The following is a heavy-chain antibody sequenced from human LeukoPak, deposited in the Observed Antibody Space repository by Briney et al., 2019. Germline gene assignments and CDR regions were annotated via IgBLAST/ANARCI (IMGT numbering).Heavy chain of an antibody. CDR1: GGSISSSSYY. V-gene: IGHV4-39*07. D-gene: IGHD3-22*01. J-gene: IGHJ5*02. CDR2: IYYSGST. CDR3: ARGNYYDSSGYFWFDP. Sequence: SETLSLTCTVSGGSISSSSYYWGWIRQPPGKGLEWIGSIYYSGSTYYNPSLKSRVTISVDTSKNQFSLKLSSVTAADTAVYYCARGNYYDSSGYFWFDPWGQGTLVTVSS.